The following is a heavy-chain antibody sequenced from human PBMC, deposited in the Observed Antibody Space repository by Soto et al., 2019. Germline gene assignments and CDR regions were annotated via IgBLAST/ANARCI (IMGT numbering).Heavy chain of an antibody. V-gene: IGHV5-10-1*01. CDR1: GYSFTSYW. CDR2: IDPSDSYT. CDR3: ARPTMYCSGGSCFYGMDV. D-gene: IGHD2-15*01. J-gene: IGHJ6*02. Sequence: GESLKISCKGSGYSFTSYWISWVRQMPGKGLEWMGRIDPSDSYTNYSPSFQGHVTISVDKSISTAYLQWSSLKASDTAMYYCARPTMYCSGGSCFYGMDVWGQGTTVTVSS.